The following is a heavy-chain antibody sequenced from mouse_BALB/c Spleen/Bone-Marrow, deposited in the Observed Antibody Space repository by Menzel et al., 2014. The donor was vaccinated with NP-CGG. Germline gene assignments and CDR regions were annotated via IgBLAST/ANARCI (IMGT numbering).Heavy chain of an antibody. D-gene: IGHD4-1*01. CDR3: ARGELGRFAY. CDR1: EYTFTDYN. Sequence: VQLQQSGPELVKPGASVKIPCKASEYTFTDYNMDWVKQSHGKSLEWIGDINPNNGGTIYNQKFKGKATLTVDKSSSTAYMELRSLTSEDTAVYYCARGELGRFAYWGQGTLVTVSA. J-gene: IGHJ3*01. V-gene: IGHV1-18*01. CDR2: INPNNGGT.